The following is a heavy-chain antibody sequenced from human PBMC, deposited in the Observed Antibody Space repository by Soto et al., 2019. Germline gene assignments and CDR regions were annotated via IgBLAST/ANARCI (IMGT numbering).Heavy chain of an antibody. CDR2: TSGSGGST. D-gene: IGHD4-17*01. Sequence: GGSLRLSCAASGFTFSSYAMSWVRQAPGKGLEWVSATSGSGGSTYYADSVKGRFTISRDNSKNTLYLQMNSLRAEDTAVYYCAKSATVTTPYYYYMDVWGKGTTVTVSS. CDR1: GFTFSSYA. J-gene: IGHJ6*03. V-gene: IGHV3-23*01. CDR3: AKSATVTTPYYYYMDV.